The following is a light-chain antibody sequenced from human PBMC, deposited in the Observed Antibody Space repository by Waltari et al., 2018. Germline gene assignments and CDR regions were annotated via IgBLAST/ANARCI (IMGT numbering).Light chain of an antibody. CDR2: WAS. V-gene: IGKV4-1*01. CDR3: QHYGSSPYT. J-gene: IGKJ2*01. CDR1: QSVLYGPNNRNY. Sequence: DIVMTQSPASLVVSLGERATIHCKSSQSVLYGPNNRNYLAWFQQKAGQPPKLLTYWASTRESGVPERFSGSGSGTDFTLTISRLEPEDFAVYYCQHYGSSPYTFGQGTKLEIK.